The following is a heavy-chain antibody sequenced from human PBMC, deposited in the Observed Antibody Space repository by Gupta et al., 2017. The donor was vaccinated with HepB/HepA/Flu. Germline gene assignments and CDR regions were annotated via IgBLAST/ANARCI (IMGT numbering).Heavy chain of an antibody. Sequence: QVQLVQSGPEVKMPGASVKVSCKASGYTFSTYGISWVRQAPGQDLEWMGWINTNNGHTSYGQKFQGRVHLTTDTSTSRAYMELGSLRSDDPAVYYCARNVLNYGFFHYWGQGRLVTVS. J-gene: IGHJ4*02. CDR1: GYTFSTYG. CDR3: ARNVLNYGFFHY. D-gene: IGHD3-10*01. V-gene: IGHV1-18*01. CDR2: INTNNGHT.